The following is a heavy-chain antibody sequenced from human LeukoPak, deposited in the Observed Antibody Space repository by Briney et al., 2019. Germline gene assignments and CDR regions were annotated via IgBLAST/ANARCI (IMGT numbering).Heavy chain of an antibody. CDR3: VRDLGGRSGH. CDR1: GFTVSSNY. Sequence: GGSLRLSCAASGFTVSSNYMSWVRQAPGKGLECVSVIYSGGGAYYADSVKGRFTISRDNAKNSLYLQMNSLRAEDTAVYYCVRDLGGRSGHWGQGTLVTVSS. D-gene: IGHD1-26*01. V-gene: IGHV3-53*01. CDR2: IYSGGGA. J-gene: IGHJ4*02.